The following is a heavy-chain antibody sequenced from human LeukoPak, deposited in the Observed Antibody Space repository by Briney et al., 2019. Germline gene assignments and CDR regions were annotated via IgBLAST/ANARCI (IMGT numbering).Heavy chain of an antibody. V-gene: IGHV1-46*01. J-gene: IGHJ3*02. D-gene: IGHD5-24*01. CDR1: GYTFTIYY. Sequence: ASGTVSCTASGYTFTIYYMHWVRQAPGQGMEWMGIINPSGGSTSYAQKFQGRITMTRDTSTSTVYMELSSLRSEDTAVYYCARGAEMATIDDDAFDIWGQGTMVTVSS. CDR2: INPSGGST. CDR3: ARGAEMATIDDDAFDI.